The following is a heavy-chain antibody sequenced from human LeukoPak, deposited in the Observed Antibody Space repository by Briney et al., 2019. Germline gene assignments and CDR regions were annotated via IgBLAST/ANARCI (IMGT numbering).Heavy chain of an antibody. Sequence: ASVKVSCKASGYTFTSYDINWVRQATGQGLEWMGWMNPNSGNTGYAQKFQGRVTMTRNTSISTAYMELSSLRSEDTAVYYCARSAGSTRYYDYWGQGTLVTVSS. CDR2: MNPNSGNT. J-gene: IGHJ4*02. D-gene: IGHD3-10*01. CDR1: GYTFTSYD. V-gene: IGHV1-8*01. CDR3: ARSAGSTRYYDY.